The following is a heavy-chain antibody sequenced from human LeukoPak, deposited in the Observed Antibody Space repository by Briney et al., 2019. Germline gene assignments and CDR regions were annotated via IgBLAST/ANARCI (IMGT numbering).Heavy chain of an antibody. J-gene: IGHJ4*02. CDR1: GFTFSSYG. Sequence: GGSLRLSCAASGFTFSSYGMHWVRQAPGKGLEWVALIWYNGSNKYYTDSVTGRLTISRDNSKNTLYLQMNSLRAEDTTIYHCARDGPRGNSQFDYWGQGTLVTVSS. CDR2: IWYNGSNK. V-gene: IGHV3-33*01. D-gene: IGHD2/OR15-2a*01. CDR3: ARDGPRGNSQFDY.